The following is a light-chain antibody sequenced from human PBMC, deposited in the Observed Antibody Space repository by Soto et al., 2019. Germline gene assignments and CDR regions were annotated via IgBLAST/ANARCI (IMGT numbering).Light chain of an antibody. J-gene: IGKJ1*01. CDR1: QDISIH. CDR3: QQYHNYPPS. V-gene: IGKV1-16*02. CDR2: GAS. Sequence: DIQMTQSPSSVSAYVGDRVTIACRASQDISIHLAWFQQKPGKAPKSLIFGASNLQSGVPSKFSGSGSGTDFTLTIDSLQPEECATYYCQQYHNYPPSFGQGTKVEIK.